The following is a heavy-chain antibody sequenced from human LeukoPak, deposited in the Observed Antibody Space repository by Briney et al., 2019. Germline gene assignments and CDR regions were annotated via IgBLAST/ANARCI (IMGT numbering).Heavy chain of an antibody. Sequence: GGSLRLSCASSGFTFTSYAVSWVRQAPGKGLEWVSYISSSGSTIYYADSVKGRFTISRDNAKNSLYLQMNSLRAEDTAVYYCARVKVAVAGTHVGYFDYWGQGTLVTVSS. CDR1: GFTFTSYA. V-gene: IGHV3-48*04. CDR2: ISSSGSTI. CDR3: ARVKVAVAGTHVGYFDY. J-gene: IGHJ4*02. D-gene: IGHD6-19*01.